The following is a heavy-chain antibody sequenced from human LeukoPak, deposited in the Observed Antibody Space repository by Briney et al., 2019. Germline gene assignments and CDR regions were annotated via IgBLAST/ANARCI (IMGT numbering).Heavy chain of an antibody. Sequence: PGASLRLSCAASGFTFSSYAISWVRQAPGKGLEWVSAISGSGGSTYYADSVKGRFTISRDNSKNTLYLQMNSLRAEDTAVYYCAKGQYSSGPGDFDYWGQGTLVTVSS. CDR2: ISGSGGST. J-gene: IGHJ4*02. V-gene: IGHV3-23*01. CDR1: GFTFSSYA. CDR3: AKGQYSSGPGDFDY. D-gene: IGHD6-19*01.